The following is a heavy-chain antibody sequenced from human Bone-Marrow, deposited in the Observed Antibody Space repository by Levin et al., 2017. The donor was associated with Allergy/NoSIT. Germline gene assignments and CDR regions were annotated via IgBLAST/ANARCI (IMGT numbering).Heavy chain of an antibody. CDR3: ARDKSNGWIGY. V-gene: IGHV3-33*01. Sequence: GGSLRLSCAPSGFTFSRSGMHWVRQAPGKGLEWVAVIWFDGSREYHADSVKGRFTISRDNSKTTLYLQMSSLRAEDTCLYYWARDKSNGWIGYWGQGTLVTVSS. CDR1: GFTFSRSG. J-gene: IGHJ4*02. D-gene: IGHD6-19*01. CDR2: IWFDGSRE.